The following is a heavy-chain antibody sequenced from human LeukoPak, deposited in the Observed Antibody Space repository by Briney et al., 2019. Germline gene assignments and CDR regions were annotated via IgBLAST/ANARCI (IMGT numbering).Heavy chain of an antibody. CDR3: GRGRSSMVRGYDYYYMDV. CDR1: GGSISSYY. D-gene: IGHD3-10*01. Sequence: PSETLSLTCTVSGGSISSYYWSWIRQPPGEGLEWIGYIYYSGSANYNPSLKSRVTISVDTYKNQFSLKLISVTAADTAVYYCGRGRSSMVRGYDYYYMDVWGKGTTVTISS. CDR2: IYYSGSA. J-gene: IGHJ6*03. V-gene: IGHV4-59*01.